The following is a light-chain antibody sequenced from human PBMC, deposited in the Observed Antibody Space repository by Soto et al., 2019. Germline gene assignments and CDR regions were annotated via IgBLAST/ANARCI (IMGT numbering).Light chain of an antibody. CDR1: QSITNR. J-gene: IGKJ1*01. CDR3: QHHGGMWT. CDR2: DAS. V-gene: IGKV1-5*01. Sequence: DIQMTQSPSTLSAYVGDRVTITCRASQSITNRLAWYQQKPGEAPKVLIYDASNLENGVPSSFSGRGFGTEFIITISSLQHDDFAMYWCQHHGGMWTFAQETRVEMK.